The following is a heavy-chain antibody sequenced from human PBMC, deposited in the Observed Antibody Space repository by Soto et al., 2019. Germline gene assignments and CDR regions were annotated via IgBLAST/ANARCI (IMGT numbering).Heavy chain of an antibody. CDR1: GFTFSSYG. V-gene: IGHV3-33*01. Sequence: QVQLVESGGGVVQPGRSLRLSCAASGFTFSSYGMHRVRQAPGKGLEPAAVIWFDGSNKYHADSVKGCFSISRDNSKNTLYLLMSSLRAEDTAVYYCAREGFDYIWGSYRPVTSGAFGIWGQGTMVTVSS. D-gene: IGHD3-16*02. CDR2: IWFDGSNK. J-gene: IGHJ3*02. CDR3: AREGFDYIWGSYRPVTSGAFGI.